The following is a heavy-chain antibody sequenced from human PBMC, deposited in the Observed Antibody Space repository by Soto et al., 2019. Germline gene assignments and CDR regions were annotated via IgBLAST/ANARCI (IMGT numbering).Heavy chain of an antibody. D-gene: IGHD2-21*02. CDR3: ARVPRVVTAYHFDS. CDR2: IFYSGST. CDR1: GDSINSGDYY. Sequence: QVQLRESGPGLVKPSQTLSLTCTVSGDSINSGDYYWTWIRRPPGKGLELIGYIFYSGSTYYNPSLASRGSMSVDRSKHQYSLKLSSVTAADTAVYFCARVPRVVTAYHFDSWGQGTLVTVSS. V-gene: IGHV4-30-4*01. J-gene: IGHJ4*02.